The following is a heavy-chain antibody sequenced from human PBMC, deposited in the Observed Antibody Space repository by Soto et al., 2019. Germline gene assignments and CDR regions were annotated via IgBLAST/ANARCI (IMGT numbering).Heavy chain of an antibody. Sequence: GGSLRLSCAASGFTFSSYGMHWVRQAPGKGLEWVAVISYDGSNKYYADSVKGRFTISRDNSKNTLYLQMNSLRAEDTAVYYCAKPQYDSSGYYPDYWGQGTLVTVYS. D-gene: IGHD3-22*01. CDR3: AKPQYDSSGYYPDY. V-gene: IGHV3-30*18. CDR1: GFTFSSYG. CDR2: ISYDGSNK. J-gene: IGHJ4*02.